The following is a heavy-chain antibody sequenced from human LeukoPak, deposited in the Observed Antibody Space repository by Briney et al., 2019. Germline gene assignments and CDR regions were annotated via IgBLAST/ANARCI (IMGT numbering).Heavy chain of an antibody. Sequence: ASVKVSCKASGYTFTGYYMHWVRQAPGQGLEWMGWINPNSGGTNYAQKFQGRVTMTRDTSVSTAYMELSRLRSDDTAVYYCATPPHYSSSSPLGWFDPWGQGTLVTVSS. CDR1: GYTFTGYY. CDR3: ATPPHYSSSSPLGWFDP. V-gene: IGHV1-2*02. CDR2: INPNSGGT. D-gene: IGHD6-6*01. J-gene: IGHJ5*02.